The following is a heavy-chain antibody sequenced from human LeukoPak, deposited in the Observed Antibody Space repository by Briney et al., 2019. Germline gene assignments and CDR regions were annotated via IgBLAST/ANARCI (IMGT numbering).Heavy chain of an antibody. D-gene: IGHD1-26*01. V-gene: IGHV3-7*03. Sequence: GGSPRLSCAASGFTFSSYWMSWVRQAPGKGLEWVANIKQDGSEKYYVDSVKGRFTISRDNAKDSLYLQMNSLRAEDTAVYYCARSRSGSYFDYWGQGTLVTVSS. J-gene: IGHJ4*02. CDR1: GFTFSSYW. CDR2: IKQDGSEK. CDR3: ARSRSGSYFDY.